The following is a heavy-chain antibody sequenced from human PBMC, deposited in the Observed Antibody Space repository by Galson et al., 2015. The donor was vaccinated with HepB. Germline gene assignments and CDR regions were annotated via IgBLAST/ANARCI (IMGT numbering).Heavy chain of an antibody. J-gene: IGHJ4*02. CDR2: ISSSSSYT. CDR1: GFTFSDYY. D-gene: IGHD1-26*01. V-gene: IGHV3-11*06. CDR3: ARDVRVVGATSPFDY. Sequence: SLRLSCAASGFTFSDYYMSWIRQAPGKGLEWVSYISSSSSYTNYADSVKGRFTISRDNAKNSLYLQMNSLRAEDTAVYYCARDVRVVGATSPFDYWGQGTLVTVSS.